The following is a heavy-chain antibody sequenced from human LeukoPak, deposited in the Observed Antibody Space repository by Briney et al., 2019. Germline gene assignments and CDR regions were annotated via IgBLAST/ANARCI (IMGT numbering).Heavy chain of an antibody. V-gene: IGHV1-46*01. CDR3: ARDRVLRFLEWPLNWFDP. CDR1: GYTFTSYY. Sequence: ASVTVSCKASGYTFTSYYMHWVRQAPGQGLEWMGLINPSGGSTSYAQKFQGRVTMTRDTSTSTVYMELSSLRSEDTAVYYCARDRVLRFLEWPLNWFDPWGQGTLVSVSS. D-gene: IGHD3-3*01. CDR2: INPSGGST. J-gene: IGHJ5*02.